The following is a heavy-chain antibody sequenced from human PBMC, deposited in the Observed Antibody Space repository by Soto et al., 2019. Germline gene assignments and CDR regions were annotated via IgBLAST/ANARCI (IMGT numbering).Heavy chain of an antibody. J-gene: IGHJ6*02. D-gene: IGHD1-20*01. CDR2: ISAHNGNA. CDR3: ALGISGKPSLDYYGLDV. V-gene: IGHV1-18*01. CDR1: PYTFTNYG. Sequence: SAKVSFKASPYTFTNYGINWVRQAPGQGLEWMGWISAHNGNADYTQHFQGRVTMTIDTSTSTAYMDLRSLRPDDTAVYYCALGISGKPSLDYYGLDVWGQGTTVTVSS.